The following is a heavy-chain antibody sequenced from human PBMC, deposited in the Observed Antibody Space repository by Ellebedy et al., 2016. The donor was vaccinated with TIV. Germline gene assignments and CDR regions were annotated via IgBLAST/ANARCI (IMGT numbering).Heavy chain of an antibody. Sequence: GGSLRLSCTASGFTFGDYAMSWFRQAPGKGLEWVGFIRSKAYGGTTEYAASVKGRFTISRDDSKSIAYLQMNSLKTEDTAVYYCTRVSSSGGAAKWGQGTLVTVSS. V-gene: IGHV3-49*03. D-gene: IGHD2-15*01. CDR3: TRVSSSGGAAK. CDR1: GFTFGDYA. CDR2: IRSKAYGGTT. J-gene: IGHJ4*02.